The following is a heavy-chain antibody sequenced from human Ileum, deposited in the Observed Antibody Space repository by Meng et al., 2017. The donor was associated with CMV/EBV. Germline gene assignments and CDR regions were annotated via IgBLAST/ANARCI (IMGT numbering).Heavy chain of an antibody. Sequence: QVQRPAPGPGLVKHSETLSLTCTVSGASISSGDYYWTWIRQPPGKGLEWIGYIYYTGATYYRPSLESRIVISSDTSKNHFSLTLTSVTAADTAVYFCARAKQAAENFDSWGQGTLVTVSS. V-gene: IGHV4-30-4*08. CDR1: GASISSGDYY. CDR3: ARAKQAAENFDS. J-gene: IGHJ4*02. CDR2: IYYTGAT. D-gene: IGHD6-13*01.